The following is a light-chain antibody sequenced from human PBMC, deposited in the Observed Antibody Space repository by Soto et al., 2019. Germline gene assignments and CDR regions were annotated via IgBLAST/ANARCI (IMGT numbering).Light chain of an antibody. CDR1: QSVSSY. CDR2: DAS. V-gene: IGKV3-11*01. Sequence: EIVLTQSPATLSLSPGERATLSCRAGQSVSSYLAWYQQKPGQAPRLLIYDASTRATGIPARFCGSGSGTDFTLTLSSLEPEDFAVYYCQQRKTFGGGTKVEIK. J-gene: IGKJ4*01. CDR3: QQRKT.